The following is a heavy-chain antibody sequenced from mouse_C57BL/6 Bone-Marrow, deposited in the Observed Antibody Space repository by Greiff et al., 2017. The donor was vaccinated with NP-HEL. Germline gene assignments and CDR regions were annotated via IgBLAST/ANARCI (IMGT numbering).Heavy chain of an antibody. Sequence: EVKLVESGGGLVQPGGSLSLSCAASGFTFTDYYMSWVRQPPGKALEWLGFIRNKANGYTTEYSASVKGRFTIARDNSQSILYLQMNALRAEDSATYYGARSAHAMDYWGQGTSVTVSS. CDR2: IRNKANGYTT. J-gene: IGHJ4*01. CDR3: ARSAHAMDY. V-gene: IGHV7-3*01. CDR1: GFTFTDYY.